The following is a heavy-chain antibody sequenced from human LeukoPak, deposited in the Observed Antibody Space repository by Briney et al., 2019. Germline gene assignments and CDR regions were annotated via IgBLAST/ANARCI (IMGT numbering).Heavy chain of an antibody. CDR2: INPNSGGT. Sequence: GASVKVSCKASGYTFTGYYMHWVRRAPGQGLEWMGWINPNSGGTNYAQKFQGWVTMTRDTSISTAYMELSSLRSEDTAVYYCARGRGGYFDYWGQGTLVTVSS. CDR1: GYTFTGYY. D-gene: IGHD3-16*01. V-gene: IGHV1-2*04. J-gene: IGHJ4*02. CDR3: ARGRGGYFDY.